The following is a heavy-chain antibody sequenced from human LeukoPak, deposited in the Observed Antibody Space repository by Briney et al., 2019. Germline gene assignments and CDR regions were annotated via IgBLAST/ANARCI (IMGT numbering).Heavy chain of an antibody. CDR1: GFTFSIHW. CDR3: ARDWSDTGSASIDY. Sequence: GGSLRLSCAASGFTFSIHWMSWVRQAPGRGLEWVANIKPDGSEQYYVDSVKGRFTISRDSAKNSLYLQMSSLTAEDTAVYYCARDWSDTGSASIDYWGQGTLVTVSP. V-gene: IGHV3-7*01. J-gene: IGHJ4*02. CDR2: IKPDGSEQ. D-gene: IGHD5-18*01.